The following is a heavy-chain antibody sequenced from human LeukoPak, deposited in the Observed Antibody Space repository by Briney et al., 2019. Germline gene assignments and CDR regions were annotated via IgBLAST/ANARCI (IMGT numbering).Heavy chain of an antibody. V-gene: IGHV3-20*04. CDR3: ARESLVDYNFYYMDV. Sequence: GGTLRLSCAASGFTFDDYGMSWVRHAPGKGLEWVSSINWNGGSTAYADSVKGRLTIYRDNAKNCLYLQMNSLRVEDTAWYYCARESLVDYNFYYMDVWGKGTTVTVSS. CDR1: GFTFDDYG. D-gene: IGHD1-26*01. J-gene: IGHJ6*03. CDR2: INWNGGST.